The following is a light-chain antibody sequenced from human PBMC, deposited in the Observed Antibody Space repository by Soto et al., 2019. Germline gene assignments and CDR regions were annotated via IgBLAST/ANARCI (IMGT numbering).Light chain of an antibody. J-gene: IGKJ1*01. CDR1: QSVSSSY. CDR3: QQYGSSPPT. Sequence: EIVFTQSPGTLSLSPLERATRSCRASQSVSSSYLAWYQQKPGQAPRLLIYGASSRATGIPDRFSGSGSATDFPLTISRLEPEDFEVYYCQQYGSSPPTFGQGTKVDIK. V-gene: IGKV3-20*01. CDR2: GAS.